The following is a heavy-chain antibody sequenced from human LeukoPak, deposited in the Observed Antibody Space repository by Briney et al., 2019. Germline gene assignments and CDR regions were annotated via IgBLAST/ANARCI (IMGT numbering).Heavy chain of an antibody. Sequence: ASVKVSCKASGYTLTSYYMHWVRQAPGQGLEWMGIINPSGGSTRYAQKFQGRVTMTRDTSTSTVYMELSSLRSEDTAVYYCARAHPSPDSSGYRAFDIWGQGTMVTVSS. CDR1: GYTLTSYY. CDR2: INPSGGST. J-gene: IGHJ3*02. D-gene: IGHD3-22*01. CDR3: ARAHPSPDSSGYRAFDI. V-gene: IGHV1-46*01.